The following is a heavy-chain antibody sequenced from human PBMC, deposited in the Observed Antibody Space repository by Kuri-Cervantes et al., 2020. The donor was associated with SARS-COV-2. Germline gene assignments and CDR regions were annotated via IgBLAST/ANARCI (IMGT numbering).Heavy chain of an antibody. CDR2: IYYSGST. J-gene: IGHJ6*03. V-gene: IGHV4-30-4*08. D-gene: IGHD1-7*01. Sequence: SCTVSGGSISSRDHYWSWIRQPPGKGLEWIGYIYYSGSTSYNASLKSRVTISVDTSKNQFSLKLSSVTAADTAVYYCARTLASITGTYMDVWGKGTTVTVSS. CDR3: ARTLASITGTYMDV. CDR1: GGSISSRDHY.